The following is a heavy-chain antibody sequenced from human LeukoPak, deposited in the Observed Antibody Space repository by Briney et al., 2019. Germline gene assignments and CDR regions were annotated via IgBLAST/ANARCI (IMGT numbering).Heavy chain of an antibody. Sequence: SETLSLTCTVSGFSVTTDSYCWGWIRQPPGKGLEWIGYDYCGGNTNYDPSLKRRVAISVDTSKNQFSLTLTSVTAADTAVYFCARDHFGSLDSWGQGILVTVSS. V-gene: IGHV4-61*01. CDR2: DYCGGNT. D-gene: IGHD3-10*01. CDR1: GFSVTTDSYC. J-gene: IGHJ4*02. CDR3: ARDHFGSLDS.